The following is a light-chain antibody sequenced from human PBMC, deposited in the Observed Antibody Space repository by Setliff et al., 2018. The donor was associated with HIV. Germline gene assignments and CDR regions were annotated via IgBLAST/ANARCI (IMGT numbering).Light chain of an antibody. CDR3: LLSYGGARV. Sequence: QAVVTQESSLTVSPGGTISLTCVSSTGAVTSGHYPHWFQQKPGQVPRPLIYDATKRHSWTPSRFSGSLLRDKAALTLSNAQAEDEADYYCLLSYGGARVCGSGTKVTV. J-gene: IGLJ1*01. CDR1: TGAVTSGHY. V-gene: IGLV7-46*01. CDR2: DAT.